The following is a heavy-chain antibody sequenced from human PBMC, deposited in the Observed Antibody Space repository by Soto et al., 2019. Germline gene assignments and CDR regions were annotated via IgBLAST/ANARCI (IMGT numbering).Heavy chain of an antibody. Sequence: GESLKISCKGSGYSFTSYWISWVRQMPGKGLEWMGRIDPSDSYTNYSPSFQGHVTISADKSISTAYLQWSSLKASDTAMYYCARPYYYDSSGKAVDYRGQGTLVTVSS. CDR2: IDPSDSYT. CDR3: ARPYYYDSSGKAVDY. D-gene: IGHD3-22*01. V-gene: IGHV5-10-1*01. J-gene: IGHJ4*02. CDR1: GYSFTSYW.